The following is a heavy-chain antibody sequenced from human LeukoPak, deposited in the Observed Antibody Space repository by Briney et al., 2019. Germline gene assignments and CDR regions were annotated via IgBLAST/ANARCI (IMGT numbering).Heavy chain of an antibody. CDR3: ARAGTGAAAAGPGTSFDI. V-gene: IGHV1-2*02. D-gene: IGHD6-13*01. CDR2: INPNSGGT. CDR1: GYTFTGYY. J-gene: IGHJ3*02. Sequence: ASVKVPCKASGYTFTGYYMHWVRQAPGQGLEWMGWINPNSGGTNYAQKFQGRVTMTRDTSISTAYMELSRLRSDDTAVYYCARAGTGAAAAGPGTSFDIWGQGTMVTVSS.